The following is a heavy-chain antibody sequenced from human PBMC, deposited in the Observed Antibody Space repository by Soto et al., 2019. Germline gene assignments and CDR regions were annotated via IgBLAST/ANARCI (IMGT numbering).Heavy chain of an antibody. V-gene: IGHV3-33*06. D-gene: IGHD6-13*01. CDR2: IWYDGSNK. Sequence: GGSLRLSCAASGFTFISYGMHWVRQAPGKGLEWVAVIWYDGSNKYYADSVKGRFTISRDNSKNTLYLQMNSLRAEDTAVYYCAKDLGSIAAAGLLGFDPWGHGTLVTVSS. CDR3: AKDLGSIAAAGLLGFDP. CDR1: GFTFISYG. J-gene: IGHJ5*02.